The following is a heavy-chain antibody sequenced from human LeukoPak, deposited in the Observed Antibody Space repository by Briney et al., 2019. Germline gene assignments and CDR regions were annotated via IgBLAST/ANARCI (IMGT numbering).Heavy chain of an antibody. CDR2: IIPIFGTA. Sequence: SVKVSCKASGGTFSSYAISWVRQAPGQGLEWMGGIIPIFGTANYAQKFQGRVTITADKSTSTAYMELSSLRSEDTAVYYCARGLSYDILTGLPNWFDPWGHGTLVTVSS. D-gene: IGHD3-9*01. CDR3: ARGLSYDILTGLPNWFDP. J-gene: IGHJ5*02. CDR1: GGTFSSYA. V-gene: IGHV1-69*06.